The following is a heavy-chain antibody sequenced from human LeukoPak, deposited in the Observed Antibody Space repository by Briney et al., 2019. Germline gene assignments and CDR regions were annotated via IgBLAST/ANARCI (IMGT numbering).Heavy chain of an antibody. CDR2: ISGTGGRT. CDR3: AKGLHGGVGYGVDV. D-gene: IGHD3-16*01. J-gene: IGHJ6*02. V-gene: IGHV3-23*01. Sequence: GGSLRLSCTASGFTFSNYAMTWVRQAPGKGLEWVSSISGTGGRTYSADSVKGRFTISRDNSKNTLHLQMKNLRVEHTAVYYCAKGLHGGVGYGVDVWGQGTTVSVSS. CDR1: GFTFSNYA.